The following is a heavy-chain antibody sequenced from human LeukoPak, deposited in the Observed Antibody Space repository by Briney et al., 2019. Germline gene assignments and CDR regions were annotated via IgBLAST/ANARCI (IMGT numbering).Heavy chain of an antibody. Sequence: PSETLSLTCTVSGGSISSYYWSWIRQPPGKGLEWIGYIYHSGSTNYNPSLKSRVTISLDTSKNHFSLKLSSVTAADTAAYYCARWSGSVTARNYYYYMDVWGEGTTVTVSS. V-gene: IGHV4-59*08. CDR3: ARWSGSVTARNYYYYMDV. D-gene: IGHD6-6*01. CDR1: GGSISSYY. J-gene: IGHJ6*03. CDR2: IYHSGST.